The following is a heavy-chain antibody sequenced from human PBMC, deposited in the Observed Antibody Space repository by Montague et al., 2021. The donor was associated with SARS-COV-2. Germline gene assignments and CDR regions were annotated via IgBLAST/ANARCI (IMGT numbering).Heavy chain of an antibody. Sequence: CAISGDSVSSNSATCNWIRQSPSRGLEWLGRTYYRSMWKSDYAXXXKRRRAINPDTSKNQFSLQLSSVTPKDTALYYCVRGIEAAGSYDYWGQGTLVTVSS. D-gene: IGHD6-13*01. CDR2: TYYRSMWKS. J-gene: IGHJ4*02. CDR1: GDSVSSNSAT. V-gene: IGHV6-1*01. CDR3: VRGIEAAGSYDY.